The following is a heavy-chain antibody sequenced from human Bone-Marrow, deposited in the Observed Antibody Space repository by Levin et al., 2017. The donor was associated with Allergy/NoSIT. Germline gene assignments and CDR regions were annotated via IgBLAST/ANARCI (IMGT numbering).Heavy chain of an antibody. J-gene: IGHJ4*02. D-gene: IGHD2-15*01. Sequence: GESLKISCAASGFTFSSYAMSWVRRAPGKGLEWVSAICGDSTNTYYADSVKGRFTISRDNSKNTLYLQMNNLRAEDTAVYYCAKGSGGSCYLGSDYWGQGTLVTVSS. CDR1: GFTFSSYA. CDR2: ICGDSTNT. V-gene: IGHV3-23*01. CDR3: AKGSGGSCYLGSDY.